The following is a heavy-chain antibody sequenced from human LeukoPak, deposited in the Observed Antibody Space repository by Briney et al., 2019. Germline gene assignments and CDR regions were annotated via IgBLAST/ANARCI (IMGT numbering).Heavy chain of an antibody. J-gene: IGHJ6*02. CDR3: AKTVAGLCYGMDV. CDR2: IYNGGTT. V-gene: IGHV4-31*03. CDR1: AGSISGDNYY. Sequence: PSETLSLTCTVSAGSISGDNYYWGWIRELAGKGLEWIGYIYNGGTTYYNPSLKSRVIISVDTSKNQFSLELSSVTAADTAVYYCAKTVAGLCYGMDVWGQGTTVTVSS. D-gene: IGHD6-19*01.